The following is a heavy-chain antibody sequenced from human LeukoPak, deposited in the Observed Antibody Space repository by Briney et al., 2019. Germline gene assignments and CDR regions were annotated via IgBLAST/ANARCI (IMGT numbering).Heavy chain of an antibody. CDR1: GFTFSSYG. CDR3: AKDGSAYCGGDCFSPDYYYYMDV. D-gene: IGHD2-21*01. J-gene: IGHJ6*03. Sequence: GRSLRLSCAASGFTFSSYGMHWVRQAPGKGLEWVAVIWYGGSNKYYADSVKGRFTISKDNSRNTLFLQMNSLRTEDTAVYYCAKDGSAYCGGDCFSPDYYYYMDVWGKGTTVTVSS. V-gene: IGHV3-30*18. CDR2: IWYGGSNK.